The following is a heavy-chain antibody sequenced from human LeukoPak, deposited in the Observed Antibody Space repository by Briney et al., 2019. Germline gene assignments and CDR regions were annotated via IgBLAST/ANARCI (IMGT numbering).Heavy chain of an antibody. V-gene: IGHV3-23*01. CDR3: AERGITMIGGV. CDR2: IIPSGHTT. CDR1: GFTFSSHG. J-gene: IGHJ6*04. Sequence: GGSLRLSCAASGFTFSSHGTNWVRHAPGEGLESVSGIIPSGHTTYYADSVRCRFTISRDNTRNLLYLQMCSLRAEDTAVYYCAERGITMIGGVWGKGTTVTISS. D-gene: IGHD3-10*02.